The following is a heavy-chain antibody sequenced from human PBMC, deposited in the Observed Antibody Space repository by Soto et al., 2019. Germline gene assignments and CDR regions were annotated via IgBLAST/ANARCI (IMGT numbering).Heavy chain of an antibody. CDR1: GGTFSSYT. CDR2: IIPILGIA. Sequence: SVKVSCKASGGTFSSYTISWVRQAPGQGLEWMGRIIPILGIANYAQKFQGRVTITADKSTSTAYMELSSLRSEDTAVYYCARDRDEYSSSSWFDPWGQGTLVTVSS. CDR3: ARDRDEYSSSSWFDP. D-gene: IGHD6-6*01. V-gene: IGHV1-69*04. J-gene: IGHJ5*02.